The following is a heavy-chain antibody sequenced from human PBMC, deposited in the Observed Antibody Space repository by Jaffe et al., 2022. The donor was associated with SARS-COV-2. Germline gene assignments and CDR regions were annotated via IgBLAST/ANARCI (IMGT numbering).Heavy chain of an antibody. D-gene: IGHD1-7*01. CDR2: ISGSGGST. V-gene: IGHV3-23*01. CDR1: GFTFSSYA. Sequence: EVQLLESGGGLVQPGGSLRLSCAASGFTFSSYAMSWVRQAPGKGLEWVSAISGSGGSTYYADSVKGRFTISRDNSKNTLYLQMNSLRAEDTAVYYCATSISFNYNWNYVPYYYYYGMDVWGQGTTVTVSS. CDR3: ATSISFNYNWNYVPYYYYYGMDV. J-gene: IGHJ6*02.